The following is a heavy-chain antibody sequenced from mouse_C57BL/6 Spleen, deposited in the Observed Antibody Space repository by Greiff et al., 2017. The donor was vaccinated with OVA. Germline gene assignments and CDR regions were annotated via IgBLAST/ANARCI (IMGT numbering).Heavy chain of an antibody. J-gene: IGHJ4*01. CDR2: IYPGDGDT. D-gene: IGHD2-5*01. V-gene: IGHV1-80*01. CDR1: GYAFSSYW. CDR3: AREGAYYSTPYAMDY. Sequence: VQLQQSGAELVKPGASVKISCKASGYAFSSYWMNWVKQRPGKGLEGIGQIYPGDGDTNYNGKFKGKATLTADKSSSTAYMQLSSLTSEDSAVYFCAREGAYYSTPYAMDYWGQGTSVTVSS.